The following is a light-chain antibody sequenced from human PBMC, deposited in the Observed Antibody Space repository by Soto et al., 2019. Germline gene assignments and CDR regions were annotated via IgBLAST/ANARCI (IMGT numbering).Light chain of an antibody. CDR3: QQRSSSPFT. J-gene: IGKJ4*01. CDR2: DAS. V-gene: IGKV3-11*01. CDR1: QSISNH. Sequence: EIVLTQSPATLSLSPGERTTLSCRASQSISNHFGWYQQKTGQAPRLLISDASSRATGIPARFSGSGSGTDFSLTISSLEPEDFAVYFCQQRSSSPFTFGGGTKLEI.